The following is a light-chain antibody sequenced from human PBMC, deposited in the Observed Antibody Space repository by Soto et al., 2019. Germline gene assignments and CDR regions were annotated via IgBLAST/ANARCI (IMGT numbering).Light chain of an antibody. CDR1: QSVTNSF. V-gene: IGKV3-20*01. CDR2: GAS. Sequence: EIVLAQSPGTLSLSPGERATLSCRASQSVTNSFLAWYQQKPGQAPRLLIYGASRRATGVPDRFTGSGSGTDLTLTISRLEPEDFAVYYCQQYVSSPWAFGQLTKVEI. CDR3: QQYVSSPWA. J-gene: IGKJ1*01.